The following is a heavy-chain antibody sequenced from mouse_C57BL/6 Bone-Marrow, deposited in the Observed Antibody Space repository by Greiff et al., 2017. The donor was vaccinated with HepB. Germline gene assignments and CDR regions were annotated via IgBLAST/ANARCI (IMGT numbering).Heavy chain of an antibody. CDR1: GFTFSSYT. Sequence: DVMLVESGGGLVKPGGSLKLSCAASGFTFSSYTMSWVRQTPEKRLEWVATISGGGGNTYYPDSVKGRFTISRDNAKNTLYLQMSSLRSKDTALYYCARHPRYGSQGDWYFDVWGTGTTVTVSS. CDR2: ISGGGGNT. J-gene: IGHJ1*03. V-gene: IGHV5-9*01. CDR3: ARHPRYGSQGDWYFDV. D-gene: IGHD1-1*01.